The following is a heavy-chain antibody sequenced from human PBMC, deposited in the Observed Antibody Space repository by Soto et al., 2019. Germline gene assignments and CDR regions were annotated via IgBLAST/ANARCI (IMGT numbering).Heavy chain of an antibody. J-gene: IGHJ6*02. CDR1: GGTFSSYA. CDR3: ARENEIAAAGSQNYYYYGMDV. Sequence: QVQLVQSGAEVKKPGSSVKVSCKASGGTFSSYAISWVRQAPGQGLEWMGGIIPIFGTANYAQKFQGRVTITADESTSTAYMELSSLRSGDTAVYYCARENEIAAAGSQNYYYYGMDVWGQGTTVTVSS. D-gene: IGHD6-13*01. V-gene: IGHV1-69*01. CDR2: IIPIFGTA.